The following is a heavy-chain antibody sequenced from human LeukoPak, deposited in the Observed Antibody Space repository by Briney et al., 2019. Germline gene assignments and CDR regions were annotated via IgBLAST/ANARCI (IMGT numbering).Heavy chain of an antibody. CDR3: ARDAGVDPDVP. D-gene: IGHD1-14*01. CDR1: GGSLSGYY. J-gene: IGHJ5*02. V-gene: IGHV4-59*08. Sequence: PSETLSLTCAVYGGSLSGYYWSWIRQPPGKGLEWIGYIYYSGSTNYNPSLKSRVTISVDTSKNQFSLKLRSVTAADTAVYYCARDAGVDPDVPWGQGTLVTVSS. CDR2: IYYSGST.